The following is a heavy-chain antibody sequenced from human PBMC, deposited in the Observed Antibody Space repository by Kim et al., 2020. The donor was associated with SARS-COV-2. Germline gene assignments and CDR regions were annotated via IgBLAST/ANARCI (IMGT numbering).Heavy chain of an antibody. V-gene: IGHV3-30*01. D-gene: IGHD6-19*01. J-gene: IGHJ4*02. Sequence: YYAGSVKGRFTISRDNSKNTLYLQMNSLRAEDTAVYYCARTVAHMYYFDYWGQGTLVTVSS. CDR3: ARTVAHMYYFDY.